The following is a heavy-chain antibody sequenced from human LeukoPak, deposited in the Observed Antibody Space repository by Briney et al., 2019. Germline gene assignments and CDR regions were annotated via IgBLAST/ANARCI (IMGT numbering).Heavy chain of an antibody. CDR3: ARAIIAVAGVYYFDY. CDR1: GYSISSGYY. D-gene: IGHD6-19*01. Sequence: SETLSLTCAVSGYSISSGYYWGWTRQPPGKGMEWTRSIYHSGSTYYNPSLKRRVTISVDTSKNQFSLKLSSVTAADTAVYYCARAIIAVAGVYYFDYWGQGTLVTVSS. J-gene: IGHJ4*02. V-gene: IGHV4-38-2*01. CDR2: IYHSGST.